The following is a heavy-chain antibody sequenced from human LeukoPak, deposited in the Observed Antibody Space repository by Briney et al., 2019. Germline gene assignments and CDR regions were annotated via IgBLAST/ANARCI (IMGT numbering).Heavy chain of an antibody. CDR1: GFPLSNYW. Sequence: GGSLRLSCAASGFPLSNYWMSWVRQAPGKGREWGTKIKQDGSERYYVDSVKGRFAISRDNAENSLYLQMNSLRAEDTAVYYCARYGNGAWLAHYSFDIWGQGTMVTVSS. J-gene: IGHJ3*02. CDR3: ARYGNGAWLAHYSFDI. CDR2: IKQDGSER. V-gene: IGHV3-7*01. D-gene: IGHD6-19*01.